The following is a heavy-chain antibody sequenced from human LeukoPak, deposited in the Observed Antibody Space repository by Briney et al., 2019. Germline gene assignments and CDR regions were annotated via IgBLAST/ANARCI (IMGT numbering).Heavy chain of an antibody. J-gene: IGHJ5*02. D-gene: IGHD2-2*01. V-gene: IGHV4-38-2*01. Sequence: SETLSLTCDVSGYSISSGYYWGWIRQPPGKELEWIGSIYHSGSTYYNPSLKSRVTISVDTSKNQFSLKLSSVTASDTAVYYCARQHVARGIVVVPAAILFDPWGQGTLVTVSS. CDR1: GYSISSGYY. CDR3: ARQHVARGIVVVPAAILFDP. CDR2: IYHSGST.